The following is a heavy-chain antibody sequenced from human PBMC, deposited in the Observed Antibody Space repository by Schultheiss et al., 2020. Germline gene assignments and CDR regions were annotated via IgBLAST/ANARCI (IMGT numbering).Heavy chain of an antibody. CDR3: ARQLWLKY. CDR2: TSHDGSNK. CDR1: GFTFSSYG. D-gene: IGHD2-21*01. V-gene: IGHV3-33*05. J-gene: IGHJ4*02. Sequence: GESLKISCAASGFTFSSYGMHWVRQAPGKGLEWVAITSHDGSNKYYVDSVKGRFTISRDNSKNTLYLQMNSLRAEDTAVYYCARQLWLKYWGQGTLVTVSS.